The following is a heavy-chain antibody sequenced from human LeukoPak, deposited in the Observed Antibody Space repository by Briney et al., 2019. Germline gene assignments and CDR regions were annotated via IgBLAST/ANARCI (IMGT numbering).Heavy chain of an antibody. V-gene: IGHV4-30-2*01. CDR2: IYLSGST. CDR3: ARGGAAAGTKFDY. Sequence: SETLSLTCGVSGGSISNAGYSWSWIRQPPGKGLEWIGNIYLSGSTYYNPSLKSRVTISIDTSKNQFSLKLSSVTAADTAVYYCARGGAAAGTKFDYWGQGTLVTVSS. CDR1: GGSISNAGYS. J-gene: IGHJ4*02. D-gene: IGHD6-13*01.